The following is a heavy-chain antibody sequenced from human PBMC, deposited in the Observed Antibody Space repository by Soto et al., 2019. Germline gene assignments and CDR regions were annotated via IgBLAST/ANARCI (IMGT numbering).Heavy chain of an antibody. Sequence: GESLKISCKGSGYSFTSYWIGWVRQMPGKGLEWMGIIYPGDSDTRYSPSFQGQVTISVDKSISTAYLQWSSLKASDTAMYYCARGYCSSISCYADVGDYWGQGTLVTVSS. CDR2: IYPGDSDT. J-gene: IGHJ4*02. CDR3: ARGYCSSISCYADVGDY. D-gene: IGHD2-2*01. V-gene: IGHV5-51*01. CDR1: GYSFTSYW.